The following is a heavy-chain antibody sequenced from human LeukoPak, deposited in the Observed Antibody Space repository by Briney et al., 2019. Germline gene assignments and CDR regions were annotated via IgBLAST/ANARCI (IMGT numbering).Heavy chain of an antibody. CDR1: GYTFTGYY. CDR2: INPNSGGT. J-gene: IGHJ4*02. Sequence: GASVKVSCKASGYTFTGYYMHWVRQAPGQGLEWMGWINPNSGGTNYAQKFQGRVTMTRDTSISTAYMELSRLRSDDTAVYYCARSYYDILTGYHDYYFDYWGQGTLVTVSS. V-gene: IGHV1-2*02. D-gene: IGHD3-9*01. CDR3: ARSYYDILTGYHDYYFDY.